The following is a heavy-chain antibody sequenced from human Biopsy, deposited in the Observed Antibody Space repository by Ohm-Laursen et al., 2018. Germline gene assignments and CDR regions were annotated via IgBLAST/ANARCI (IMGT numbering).Heavy chain of an antibody. J-gene: IGHJ4*02. D-gene: IGHD3-3*01. Sequence: PSETLSLTCTVSGGSISSYYWSWIRQPPGKGLEWIGFLYYNGFTNSNPSLKSRITMSLDRSKSQVSLRMNSVTAADTAVYYCARARVKTSGVLIPETYYFDSWGQGTLVTVSS. CDR3: ARARVKTSGVLIPETYYFDS. CDR2: LYYNGFT. CDR1: GGSISSYY. V-gene: IGHV4-59*01.